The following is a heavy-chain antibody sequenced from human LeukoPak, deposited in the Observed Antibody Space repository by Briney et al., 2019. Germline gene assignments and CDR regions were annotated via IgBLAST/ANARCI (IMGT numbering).Heavy chain of an antibody. CDR2: ITLSGGST. CDR1: GFTFSSYD. CDR3: AKRGNPAVGHHYLDV. Sequence: RGSLRLSCAASGFTFSSYDTSWVRQAPGNGLGWVSSITLSGGSTFYADSVMCRFTISRDNSQNTLYLQIHSLRAEETAVYYCAKRGNPAVGHHYLDVWGKGTTVSVS. D-gene: IGHD2-2*01. J-gene: IGHJ6*03. V-gene: IGHV3-23*01.